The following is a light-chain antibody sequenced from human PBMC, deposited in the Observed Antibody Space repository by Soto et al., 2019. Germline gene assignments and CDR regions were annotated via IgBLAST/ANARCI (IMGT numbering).Light chain of an antibody. V-gene: IGKV1-5*01. J-gene: IGKJ1*01. CDR1: HSISYW. Sequence: DIQMTQSPSTLSASVGDRVAITCRASHSISYWLAWFQQKPGKAPKLLIYDASSLESGVPQRFSGSGSGTEYTLTISSLQTDDFSTYYCQQYHSYWTFGQGTKVEIK. CDR2: DAS. CDR3: QQYHSYWT.